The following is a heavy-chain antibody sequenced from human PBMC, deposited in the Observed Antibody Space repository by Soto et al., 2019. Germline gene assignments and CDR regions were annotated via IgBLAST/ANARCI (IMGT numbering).Heavy chain of an antibody. J-gene: IGHJ4*01. V-gene: IGHV3-23*01. CDR1: GFTFSIYA. D-gene: IGHD6-13*01. CDR3: AIATRGGAATLLRDY. CDR2: ISGSGGST. Sequence: EVQLLESGGGLVQPGGSLRLSCAAAGFTFSIYAMSWVRQAPGKGLEWVSAISGSGGSTYYADPVKGRFTISRDNSKNTLYLQMNSLRADDTAVYYCAIATRGGAATLLRDYWCHGTLVPVSS.